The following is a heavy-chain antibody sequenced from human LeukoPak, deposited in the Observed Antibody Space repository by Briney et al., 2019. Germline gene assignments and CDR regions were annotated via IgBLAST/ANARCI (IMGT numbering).Heavy chain of an antibody. CDR2: IIPILGIA. D-gene: IGHD2-2*02. CDR1: GGTFSSYA. V-gene: IGHV1-69*04. J-gene: IGHJ6*02. CDR3: ARVPCSSTSCYIADYYGMDV. Sequence: SVKVSCKASGGTFSSYAISWVRQAPGQGLEWMGRIIPILGIANYAQKFQGRATITADKSTSTAYMELSSLRSEDTAVYYCARVPCSSTSCYIADYYGMDVWGQGTTVTVSS.